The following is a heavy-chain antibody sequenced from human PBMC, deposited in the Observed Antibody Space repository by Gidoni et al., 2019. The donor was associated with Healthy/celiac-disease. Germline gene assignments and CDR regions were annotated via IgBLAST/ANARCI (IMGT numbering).Heavy chain of an antibody. V-gene: IGHV1-2*02. J-gene: IGHJ6*02. D-gene: IGHD3-9*01. CDR1: GDTCTGYY. CDR2: INPNSCGT. CDR3: ARGLRYFDWLLTPETEWDA. Sequence: QVQLVQSGAEVTKPGASVKVSCKASGDTCTGYYMHWVRQAPGQGLEWMGWINPNSCGTNYAQKFQGRVTMTRDTSISTAYMELSRLRSDDTAVYYCARGLRYFDWLLTPETEWDAWGQGTTVTVSS.